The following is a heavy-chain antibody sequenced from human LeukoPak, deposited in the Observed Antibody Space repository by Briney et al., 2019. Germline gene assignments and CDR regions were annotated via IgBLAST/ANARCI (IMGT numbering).Heavy chain of an antibody. Sequence: GGSLRLSCAASGFTFSSYWMSWVRQAPGKGLEWVANIKQDGSEKYYVDSVKGRFTISRDNAKNSLYLQMNSLRAEDTAVYYCARVNSGSYSDAFDIWGQGTMVTVSS. D-gene: IGHD1-26*01. CDR1: GFTFSSYW. CDR2: IKQDGSEK. CDR3: ARVNSGSYSDAFDI. J-gene: IGHJ3*02. V-gene: IGHV3-7*01.